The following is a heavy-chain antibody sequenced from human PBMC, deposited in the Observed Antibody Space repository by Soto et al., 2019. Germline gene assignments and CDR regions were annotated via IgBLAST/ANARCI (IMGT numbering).Heavy chain of an antibody. D-gene: IGHD3-16*01. CDR3: ARLCAYVYYMGLIDY. CDR2: IYYTGST. J-gene: IGHJ4*02. V-gene: IGHV4-59*08. Sequence: QVQLQESGPGLVKPSETLSLTCTVSSGSISSFYWGWIRQPPGTGLEWIGYIYYTGSTTYNPSLMIRVAISIDTSKNHFSLNVSAVTAADTAMYYCARLCAYVYYMGLIDYWGQGALVTVSS. CDR1: SGSISSFY.